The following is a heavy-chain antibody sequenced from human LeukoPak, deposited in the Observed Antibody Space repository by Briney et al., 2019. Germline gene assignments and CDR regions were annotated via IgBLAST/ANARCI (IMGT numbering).Heavy chain of an antibody. J-gene: IGHJ5*02. V-gene: IGHV3-21*01. CDR1: GFTYSSYG. D-gene: IGHD1-26*01. Sequence: GGSLRLSCAASGFTYSSYGMNWVRQAPGKGLEWVSSISSSSSYIYYADSVKGRFTISRDNAKNSLYLQMNSLRAEDTAVYYCARENSGSYLNWFDPWGQGTLVTVSS. CDR3: ARENSGSYLNWFDP. CDR2: ISSSSSYI.